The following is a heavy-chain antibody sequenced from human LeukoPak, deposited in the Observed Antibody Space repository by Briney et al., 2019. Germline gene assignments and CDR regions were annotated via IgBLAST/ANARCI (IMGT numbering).Heavy chain of an antibody. CDR2: IYYSGST. CDR3: ARSGIFGVVIPQY. V-gene: IGHV4-59*08. D-gene: IGHD3-3*01. CDR1: GGSISSYY. Sequence: SETLSLTCTVSGGSISSYYWSWIRQPPGKGLEWIGYIYYSGSTNYNPSLKSRVTISVDTSKNQFSLKLSSVTAADTAVYYCARSGIFGVVIPQYWGQGTLVTVSS. J-gene: IGHJ4*02.